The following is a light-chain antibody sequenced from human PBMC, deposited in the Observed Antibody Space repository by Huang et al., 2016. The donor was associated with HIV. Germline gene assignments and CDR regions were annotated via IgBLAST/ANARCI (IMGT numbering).Light chain of an antibody. V-gene: IGKV3-15*01. J-gene: IGKJ1*01. CDR1: QNINTN. Sequence: EIVMTQSPGTLSVAPGERATLSCRASQNINTNLAWFQQKPGQPPRLLIYAASTRTADFPARFSGSGSHTEFTLTISSLQSEDIAVYYCQQYNDWPRSFGQGTKVEIK. CDR2: AAS. CDR3: QQYNDWPRS.